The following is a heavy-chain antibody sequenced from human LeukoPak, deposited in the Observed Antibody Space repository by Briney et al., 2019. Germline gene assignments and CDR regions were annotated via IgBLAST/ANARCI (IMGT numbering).Heavy chain of an antibody. Sequence: SVKVSCKASGWTFSSYTISWLRQAPGQGLDWMVRIIPILGIANYAQKFQGRVTITADKSTSTAYMELRSLRSEDTAVYYCAREIRYYYYMDVWGKGTTVTVSS. CDR3: AREIRYYYYMDV. CDR1: GWTFSSYT. J-gene: IGHJ6*03. CDR2: IIPILGIA. V-gene: IGHV1-69*04.